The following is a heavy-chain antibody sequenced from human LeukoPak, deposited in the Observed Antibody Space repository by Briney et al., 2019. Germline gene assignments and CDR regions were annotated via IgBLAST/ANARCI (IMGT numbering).Heavy chain of an antibody. J-gene: IGHJ3*02. CDR2: IYSSGDT. CDR1: GFTVSSKY. D-gene: IGHD5-12*01. Sequence: PGGSLRLSCAASGFTVSSKYMSWVRQTPGKGLQWVALIYSSGDTYTADSVKGRFTISRDNSENTLYLQMDSLRAEDTAVYYCARHYSGYDDDAFDIWGQGTMVTVSS. V-gene: IGHV3-53*01. CDR3: ARHYSGYDDDAFDI.